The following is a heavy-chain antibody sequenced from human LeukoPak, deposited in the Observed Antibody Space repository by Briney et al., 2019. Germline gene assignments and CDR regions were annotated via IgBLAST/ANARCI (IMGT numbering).Heavy chain of an antibody. Sequence: SETLSLTCAVYGGSFSGYYWSWIRQPPGKGLEWIGEINHSGSTNYNPSLKGRVTISVDTSKNQFSLKLSSVTAADTAVYYCARVRTPWDVWGSYRYYNWFDPWGQGTLVTVSS. CDR3: ARVRTPWDVWGSYRYYNWFDP. CDR2: INHSGST. CDR1: GGSFSGYY. D-gene: IGHD3-16*02. J-gene: IGHJ5*02. V-gene: IGHV4-34*01.